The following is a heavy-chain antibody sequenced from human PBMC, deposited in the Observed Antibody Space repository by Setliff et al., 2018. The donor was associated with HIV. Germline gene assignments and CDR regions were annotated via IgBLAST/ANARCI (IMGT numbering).Heavy chain of an antibody. D-gene: IGHD3-10*01. CDR2: IYYSGST. J-gene: IGHJ4*02. CDR3: ATSPAGEILGSRPFYFDY. Sequence: SETLSLTCTVYGDSINSGNYYWSWIRQHPGKGLEWIGYIYYSGSTYYSPSLKSRVTISEDTSKNQFSLKMRSVTAADTAVYYCATSPAGEILGSRPFYFDYWGQGALVTVSS. CDR1: GDSINSGNYY. V-gene: IGHV4-31*03.